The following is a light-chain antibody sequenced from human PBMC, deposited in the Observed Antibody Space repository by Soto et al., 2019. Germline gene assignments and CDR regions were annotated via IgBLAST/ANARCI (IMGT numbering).Light chain of an antibody. J-gene: IGKJ1*01. CDR3: QKSDSTPLT. Sequence: DIQMTQSPSSLSASVGDSVTITCRTSQTINNYLNWYQQKPGKAPKLLIYSASSLQSGVPSRFSGSGSGTNFTLTISDLQPEDFTTYYCQKSDSTPLTLGQGTKVEIK. CDR2: SAS. CDR1: QTINNY. V-gene: IGKV1-39*01.